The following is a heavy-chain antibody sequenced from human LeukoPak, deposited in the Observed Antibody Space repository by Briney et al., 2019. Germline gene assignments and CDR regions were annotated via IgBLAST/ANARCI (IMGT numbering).Heavy chain of an antibody. J-gene: IGHJ4*02. D-gene: IGHD3-10*01. CDR3: AKDKDRITMVRGDSKFDY. Sequence: GGSLRLSCAASGFTFSSYAMSWVRQAPGKGLEWASAISGSGGSTYYADSVKGRFTISRDNSKNTLYLQMNSLRAEDTAVYYCAKDKDRITMVRGDSKFDYWGQGTLVTVSS. CDR1: GFTFSSYA. CDR2: ISGSGGST. V-gene: IGHV3-23*01.